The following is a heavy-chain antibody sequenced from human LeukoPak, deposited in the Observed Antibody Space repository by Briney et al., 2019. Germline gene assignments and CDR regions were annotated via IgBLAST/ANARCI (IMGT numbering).Heavy chain of an antibody. CDR1: GGSTSSYY. CDR2: IYTSGST. V-gene: IGHV4-4*07. Sequence: SETLSLTCTVSGGSTSSYYWSWIRQPAGKGLEWIGRIYTSGSTNYNPSLKSRVTMSVDTSKNQFSLKLSSVTAADTAVYYCARDCSSTSCYNDAFDIWGQGTMVTVSS. D-gene: IGHD2-2*02. CDR3: ARDCSSTSCYNDAFDI. J-gene: IGHJ3*02.